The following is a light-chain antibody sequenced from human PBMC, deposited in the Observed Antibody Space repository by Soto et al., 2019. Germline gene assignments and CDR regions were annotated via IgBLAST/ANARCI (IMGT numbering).Light chain of an antibody. V-gene: IGKV3-11*01. CDR2: LAS. J-gene: IGKJ4*01. Sequence: EIVLTQSPATLSSFPGDRVTLSCRASQAVNTRLAWYQHRPGQAPRLLIYLASNRAAGVPARFSGSGSGTDFTLTISDVEPEDFAVYYCQQRSSWPLTFGGGTKVDIK. CDR3: QQRSSWPLT. CDR1: QAVNTR.